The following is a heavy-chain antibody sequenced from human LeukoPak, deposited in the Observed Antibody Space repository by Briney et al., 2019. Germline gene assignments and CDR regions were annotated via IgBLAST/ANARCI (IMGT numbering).Heavy chain of an antibody. CDR2: IYHSGST. D-gene: IGHD6-13*01. CDR1: GGSITSSNW. J-gene: IGHJ4*02. CDR3: ARFGAAPGYYFDY. Sequence: SGTLSLTCAVSGGSITSSNWWSWVRQPPGKGLEWIGEIYHSGSTNYNPSLKSRVTISVDKSKNQFSLILTSVTAADTAVYYCARFGAAPGYYFDYWGQGTLVTVSS. V-gene: IGHV4-4*02.